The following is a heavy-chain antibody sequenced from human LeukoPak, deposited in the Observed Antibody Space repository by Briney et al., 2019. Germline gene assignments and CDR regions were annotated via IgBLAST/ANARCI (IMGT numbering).Heavy chain of an antibody. Sequence: SETLSLTCTVSGGSISSYYWSWIRQPAGKGLEWIGRIYTSGSTNYNPSLKSRVTISVDKSKNQFSLKLSSVTAADTAVYYCARERRDGYNRAVDYWGQGTLVTVSS. CDR2: IYTSGST. CDR1: GGSISSYY. J-gene: IGHJ4*02. D-gene: IGHD5-24*01. CDR3: ARERRDGYNRAVDY. V-gene: IGHV4-4*07.